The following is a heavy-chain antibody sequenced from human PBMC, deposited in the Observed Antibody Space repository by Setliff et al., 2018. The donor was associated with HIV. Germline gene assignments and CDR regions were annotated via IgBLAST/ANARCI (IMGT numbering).Heavy chain of an antibody. CDR3: ARGKTWLRFLDY. V-gene: IGHV1-18*01. J-gene: IGHJ4*02. CDR1: GCTFNNYG. D-gene: IGHD5-12*01. Sequence: ASVKVSCKASGCTFNNYGISWVRQAPGQGLEWMGWIDTHSGYTNYAQNVQGRVTVTMDTSTSTAYTELRSLKSDDTAVYYCARGKTWLRFLDYWGQGTLVTVSS. CDR2: IDTHSGYT.